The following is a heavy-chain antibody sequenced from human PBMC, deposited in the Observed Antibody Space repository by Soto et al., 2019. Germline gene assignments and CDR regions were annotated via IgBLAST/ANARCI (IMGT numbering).Heavy chain of an antibody. CDR3: ARDNRVDTAMGIDY. J-gene: IGHJ4*02. CDR2: IHTGGST. D-gene: IGHD5-18*01. Sequence: AGGSLRLSCAASGVTGIDHYMSWIRQATGKGLEWVSVIHTGGSTYYADSVKGRFTISRDNSKNTLYLQLNSLRAEDTAVYYCARDNRVDTAMGIDYWGQGTLVTVSS. V-gene: IGHV3-66*01. CDR1: GVTGIDHY.